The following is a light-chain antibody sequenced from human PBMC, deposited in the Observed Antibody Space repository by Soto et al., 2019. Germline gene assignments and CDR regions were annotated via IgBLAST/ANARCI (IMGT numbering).Light chain of an antibody. CDR3: QQYDT. CDR1: QSVSSSD. CDR2: SAS. V-gene: IGKV3-20*01. Sequence: IVLTQSPGTLSLSPGERATLSCRASQSVSSSDLAWYQQKPGQAPRLLIYSASSRATGIPDRFSGSGSGTDFTLTISRLEPEYFAVYYCQQYDTFGQGTKLEIK. J-gene: IGKJ2*01.